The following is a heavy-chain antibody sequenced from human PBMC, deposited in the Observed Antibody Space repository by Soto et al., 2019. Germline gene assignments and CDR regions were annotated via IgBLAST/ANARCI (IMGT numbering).Heavy chain of an antibody. J-gene: IGHJ6*02. Sequence: ASVKVSCKASGGTFSRYAISWVRQAPGQGLEWMGGIIPLFSTANQAQNFQGKVTITADESTSTAYMELSSLRSEDTAVYFCAGGIGSGSRLPGGYYFYGMDVWGHGTTVTVSS. D-gene: IGHD3-3*01. CDR2: IIPLFSTA. CDR1: GGTFSRYA. V-gene: IGHV1-69*13. CDR3: AGGIGSGSRLPGGYYFYGMDV.